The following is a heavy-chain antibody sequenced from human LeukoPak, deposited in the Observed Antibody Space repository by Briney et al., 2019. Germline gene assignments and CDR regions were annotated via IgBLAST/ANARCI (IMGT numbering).Heavy chain of an antibody. Sequence: GGSLRLSCAASGFTFSSYAMTWVRQAPGKGLEWVSGISGNSDMTYYADSVKGRFSISRDNSKNTLYLQMNSLRADDTALYYCAKRLWESKGLDPFDIWGQGTMVTVSS. CDR1: GFTFSSYA. D-gene: IGHD5-18*01. CDR2: ISGNSDMT. CDR3: AKRLWESKGLDPFDI. J-gene: IGHJ3*02. V-gene: IGHV3-23*01.